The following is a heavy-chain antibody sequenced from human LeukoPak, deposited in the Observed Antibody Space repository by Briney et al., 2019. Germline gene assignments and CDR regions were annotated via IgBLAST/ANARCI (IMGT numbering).Heavy chain of an antibody. CDR1: GFTFSRYW. CDR2: IKQDGSEK. CDR3: ARDKGDYDTSGSLFVF. J-gene: IGHJ4*02. D-gene: IGHD3-22*01. V-gene: IGHV3-7*03. Sequence: PGGSLRLSCAASGFTFSRYWMSWVRQAPREGLEWVANIKQDGSEKYYVDSVKGRFTISRDNAKNSLYLQMNSLRAEDTAVYYCARDKGDYDTSGSLFVFGGQGTLVTVSS.